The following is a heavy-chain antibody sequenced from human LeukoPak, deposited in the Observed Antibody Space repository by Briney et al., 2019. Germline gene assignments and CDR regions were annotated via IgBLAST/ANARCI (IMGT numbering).Heavy chain of an antibody. J-gene: IGHJ6*03. V-gene: IGHV4-59*08. CDR2: IYYSGSI. D-gene: IGHD3-16*01. CDR1: GGSIRGYY. CDR3: AVGATHYYMDV. Sequence: SETLSLTCTVSGGSIRGYYWSWVRQPPGKGLEWIAYIYYSGSINYNPSLKSRVTISLDTSKNQFSLKLSSVTAADTAVYYCAVGATHYYMDVWGKGTTVTVSS.